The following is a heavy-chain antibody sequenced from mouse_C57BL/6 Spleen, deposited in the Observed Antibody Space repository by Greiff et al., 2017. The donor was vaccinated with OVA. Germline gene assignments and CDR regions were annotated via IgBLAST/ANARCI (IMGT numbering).Heavy chain of an antibody. CDR3: ARSIYYYGSSRYFDV. CDR1: GYTFTNYW. V-gene: IGHV1-63*01. D-gene: IGHD1-1*01. Sequence: VKLQESGAELVRPGTSVKMSCKASGYTFTNYWIGWAKQRPGHGLEWIGDIYPGGGYTNYNEKFKGKATLTADKSSSTAYMQFSSLTSEDSAIYYCARSIYYYGSSRYFDVWGTGTTVTVSS. CDR2: IYPGGGYT. J-gene: IGHJ1*03.